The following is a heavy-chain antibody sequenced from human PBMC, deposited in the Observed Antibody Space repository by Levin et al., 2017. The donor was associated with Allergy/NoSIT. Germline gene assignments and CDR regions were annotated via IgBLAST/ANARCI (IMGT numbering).Heavy chain of an antibody. V-gene: IGHV1-2*02. D-gene: IGHD3-3*01. CDR2: INPNSGGT. CDR3: ARVRLPDFWSGYSYRNYYYYYGMDV. J-gene: IGHJ6*02. CDR1: GYTFTGYY. Sequence: ASVKVSCKASGYTFTGYYMHWVRQAPGQGLEWMGWINPNSGGTNYAQKFQGRVTMTRDTSISTAYMELSRLRSDDTAVYYCARVRLPDFWSGYSYRNYYYYYGMDVWGQGTTVTVSS.